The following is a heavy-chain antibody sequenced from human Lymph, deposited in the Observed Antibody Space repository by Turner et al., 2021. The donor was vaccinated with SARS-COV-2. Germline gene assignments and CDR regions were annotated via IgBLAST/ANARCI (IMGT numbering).Heavy chain of an antibody. Sequence: QLQLQESSPGLVKPSETLSLNCPVSGGSIRSSSHYWGWIRQPPGRGMVGIGHIYYSGSNYYNPSLKSRVSISVDTSKNQFSLKLSSVTAADTAVYYCARLVRRAEYYFDYWGQGTLVTVSS. CDR3: ARLVRRAEYYFDY. CDR1: GGSIRSSSHY. J-gene: IGHJ4*02. CDR2: IYYSGSN. D-gene: IGHD3-10*01. V-gene: IGHV4-39*01.